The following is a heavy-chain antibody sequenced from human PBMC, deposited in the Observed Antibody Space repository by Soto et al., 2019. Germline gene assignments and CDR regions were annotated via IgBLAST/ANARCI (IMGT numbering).Heavy chain of an antibody. CDR1: GFTFSSHG. D-gene: IGHD3-16*01. Sequence: QVQLVESGGRVVQPGRSLRVSCAASGFTFSSHGMHWIRQAPGKGLEWVAVSWFDGSSKYYGESVKGRFIISRDNSKNTVDLQITSLRADDSAIYYCARWGPDKVLDYWGQGTLVTVSS. V-gene: IGHV3-33*01. CDR2: SWFDGSSK. CDR3: ARWGPDKVLDY. J-gene: IGHJ4*02.